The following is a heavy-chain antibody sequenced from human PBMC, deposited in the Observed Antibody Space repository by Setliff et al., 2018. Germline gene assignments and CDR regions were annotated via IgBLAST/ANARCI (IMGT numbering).Heavy chain of an antibody. CDR2: MNPNSGNT. CDR3: ARDTGDCSGGNCYSMEDY. V-gene: IGHV1-8*01. Sequence: ASVKVSCKASGYTFTSYDINWVRQATGQGLEWMGWMNPNSGNTGYAQKFQGRVTMTRNTSISTAYMELSSLRSEDTAVYYCARDTGDCSGGNCYSMEDYWGHGTMVTVS. J-gene: IGHJ4*03. CDR1: GYTFTSYD. D-gene: IGHD2-15*01.